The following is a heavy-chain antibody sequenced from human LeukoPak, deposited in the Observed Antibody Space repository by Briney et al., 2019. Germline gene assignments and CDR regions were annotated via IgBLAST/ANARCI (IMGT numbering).Heavy chain of an antibody. J-gene: IGHJ1*01. CDR1: GFAFSSYT. CDR2: ITTSGAT. D-gene: IGHD2-2*01. V-gene: IGHV3-23*01. Sequence: PGGSLRLSCAASGFAFSSYTMTWVRLAPAPGKGLEGVSTITTSGATYYADSVRGRFTISRDNSKNTLYLQMNSLRAEDTAVYYCAKNSPKPAGTYFQHCGQGTLVTVSS. CDR3: AKNSPKPAGTYFQH.